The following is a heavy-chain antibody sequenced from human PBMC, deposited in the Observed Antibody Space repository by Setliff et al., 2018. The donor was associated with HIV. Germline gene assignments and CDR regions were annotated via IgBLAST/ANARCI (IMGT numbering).Heavy chain of an antibody. CDR1: GYSISSGYY. Sequence: SETLFLTCAVSGYSISSGYYWGWVRQPPGKGLEWIGEIYHSGSTNYNPSLKSRVTISVDKSKNQFSLKLSSVTAADTAVYYCATYADRESNRFDPWGQGILVTVSS. V-gene: IGHV4-38-2*01. D-gene: IGHD3-10*01. CDR3: ATYADRESNRFDP. J-gene: IGHJ5*02. CDR2: IYHSGST.